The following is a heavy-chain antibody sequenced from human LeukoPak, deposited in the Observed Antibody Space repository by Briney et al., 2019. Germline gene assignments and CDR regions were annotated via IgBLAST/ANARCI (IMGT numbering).Heavy chain of an antibody. D-gene: IGHD3-9*01. CDR2: MNPNSGNT. J-gene: IGHJ6*02. CDR1: GYTFTSYD. Sequence: ASVKVSCKSSGYTFTSYDINWVRQATGQGLEWMGWMNPNSGNTGYAQKFQGRVTMTRNTSISTAYMELTSLSSEDTAVYYCARGVLRYFDWLLGGGPSYYYGMDVWGQGTTVTVSS. V-gene: IGHV1-8*01. CDR3: ARGVLRYFDWLLGGGPSYYYGMDV.